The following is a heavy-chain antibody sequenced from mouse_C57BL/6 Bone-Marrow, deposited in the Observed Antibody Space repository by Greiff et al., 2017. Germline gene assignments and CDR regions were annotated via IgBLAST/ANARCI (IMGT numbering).Heavy chain of an antibody. V-gene: IGHV14-4*01. J-gene: IGHJ3*01. D-gene: IGHD4-1*01. Sequence: EVQLQESGAELVRPGASVKLSCTASGFNIKDDYMHWVKQRPEQGLEWIGWIDPENGDTEYASKFQGKATITADTSSNTAYLQLSSLTSEDTAVYCCTTGTPFAYWGQGTLVTVSA. CDR1: GFNIKDDY. CDR3: TTGTPFAY. CDR2: IDPENGDT.